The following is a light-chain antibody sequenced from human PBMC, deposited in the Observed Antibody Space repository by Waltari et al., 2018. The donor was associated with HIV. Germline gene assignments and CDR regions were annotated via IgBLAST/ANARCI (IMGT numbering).Light chain of an antibody. CDR2: DVD. J-gene: IGLJ1*01. CDR3: CSYAGTNIWV. V-gene: IGLV2-11*01. CDR1: NNDIGSYSY. Sequence: QSALTQPRSVSGSPGQSVTISCTGSNNDIGSYSYFSWYQHHPGEAPTVIIYDVDQRPSGVPDRFSGSRSGNTASLTISGLQTEDESDYYCCSYAGTNIWVFGTGTKVTV.